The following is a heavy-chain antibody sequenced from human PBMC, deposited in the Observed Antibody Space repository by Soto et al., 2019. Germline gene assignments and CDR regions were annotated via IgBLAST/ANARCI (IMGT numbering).Heavy chain of an antibody. V-gene: IGHV4-39*01. CDR1: GGSISSGGYY. CDR3: ARHVKQYDFWNRFDP. Sequence: SETLSLTCTVSGGSISSGGYYWSWIRQHPGKGLEWIGSIYYSGSTYYNPSLKSRVTISVDTSKNQFSLKLSSVTTADTAVYYCARHVKQYDFWNRFDPWGQGTLVTVSS. D-gene: IGHD3-3*01. J-gene: IGHJ5*02. CDR2: IYYSGST.